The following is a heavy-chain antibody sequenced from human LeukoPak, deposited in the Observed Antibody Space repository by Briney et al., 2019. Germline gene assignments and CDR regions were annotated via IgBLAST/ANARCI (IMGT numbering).Heavy chain of an antibody. CDR3: ARGRLAARHYFDY. CDR2: INHSGST. V-gene: IGHV4-34*01. CDR1: GGSFSGYY. Sequence: SESLSLTCAVYGGSFSGYYWSWIRQPPGKGLEWIGEINHSGSTNYNPSLKSRVTISVDTSKNQFSLKLSSVTAADTAVYYCARGRLAARHYFDYWGQGTLVTVSS. J-gene: IGHJ4*02. D-gene: IGHD6-6*01.